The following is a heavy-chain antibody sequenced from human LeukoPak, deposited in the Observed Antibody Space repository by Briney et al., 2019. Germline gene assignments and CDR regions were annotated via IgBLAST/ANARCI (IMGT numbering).Heavy chain of an antibody. CDR3: AKEVTVAGRFDY. D-gene: IGHD6-19*01. CDR1: GFTFTDHP. CDR2: ISGSGGST. V-gene: IGHV3-23*01. Sequence: GESLRLSCVASGFTFTDHPMSWVRQAPGKGLEWVSAISGSGGSTYYADSVKGRFTISRDNSKNTLYLQVNSLRAEDTAVYYCAKEVTVAGRFDYWGQGTLVTVSS. J-gene: IGHJ4*02.